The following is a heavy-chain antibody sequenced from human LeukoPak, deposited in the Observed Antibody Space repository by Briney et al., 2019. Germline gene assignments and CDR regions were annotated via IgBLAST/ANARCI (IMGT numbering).Heavy chain of an antibody. CDR3: ARAGMREPKIGYCSGGSCDPHKPFDY. Sequence: ASVKVSCKASGYTFTGYYMHWVRQAPGQGLEWMGWINPNSGGTNYAQKFQGWVTMTRDTSISTAYMELSRLRSDDTAVYYCARAGMREPKIGYCSGGSCDPHKPFDYWGQGTLVTVSS. CDR1: GYTFTGYY. V-gene: IGHV1-2*04. J-gene: IGHJ4*02. CDR2: INPNSGGT. D-gene: IGHD2-15*01.